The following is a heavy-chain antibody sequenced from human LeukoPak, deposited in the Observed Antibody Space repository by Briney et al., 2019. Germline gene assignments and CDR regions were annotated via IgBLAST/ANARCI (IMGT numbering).Heavy chain of an antibody. D-gene: IGHD5-18*01. CDR1: GGSINSY. Sequence: PSETLSLTCTVSGGSINSYWSWIRQPAGKGLEWIGRISSSGTITYNPALQSRLSISIDTSKNQFSLKLMSVTAADTAVYYCASFRGHSYGPMGFDYWGQGTLVTVSS. CDR3: ASFRGHSYGPMGFDY. V-gene: IGHV4-4*07. CDR2: ISSSGTI. J-gene: IGHJ4*02.